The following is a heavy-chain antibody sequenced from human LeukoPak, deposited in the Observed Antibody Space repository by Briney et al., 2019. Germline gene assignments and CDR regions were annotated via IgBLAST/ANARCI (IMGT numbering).Heavy chain of an antibody. Sequence: KPSETLSLTCTVSGGSISSYYWGWIRQPPGKGLEWIGTIYYSGSTYYNASLRSRVTISVDTSRNQFSPQLSYVTAADTALYYCARLPPYCTGGTCYRSYFDYWGQGTLVTVSS. CDR3: ARLPPYCTGGTCYRSYFDY. J-gene: IGHJ4*02. V-gene: IGHV4-39*01. CDR2: IYYSGST. D-gene: IGHD2-15*01. CDR1: GGSISSYY.